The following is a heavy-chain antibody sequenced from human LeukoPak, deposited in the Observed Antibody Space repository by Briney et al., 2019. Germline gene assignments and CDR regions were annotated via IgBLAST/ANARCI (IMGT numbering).Heavy chain of an antibody. J-gene: IGHJ1*01. Sequence: GGSLRLSCAASGFTLSSYWMSWVRQAAGKGLEWVANIKQDGSEKYYVDSVKGRFTISRDNAKNSLYLQMNSLRAEDTAVYYCARSRCSSTSCLYFQHWGQGTLVTVSS. CDR3: ARSRCSSTSCLYFQH. D-gene: IGHD2-2*01. CDR1: GFTLSSYW. V-gene: IGHV3-7*03. CDR2: IKQDGSEK.